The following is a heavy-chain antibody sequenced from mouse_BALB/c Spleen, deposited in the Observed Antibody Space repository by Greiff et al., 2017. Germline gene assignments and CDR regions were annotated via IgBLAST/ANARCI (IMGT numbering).Heavy chain of an antibody. Sequence: EVQGVESGGGLVQPGESLKLSCESNEYEFPSHDMSWVRKTPEKRLELVAAINSDGGSTYYPDSVKGRFTISRDNARNILYLQMSSLRSEDTAMYYCARYYGSSYYFDYWGQGTTLTVSS. CDR2: INSDGGST. V-gene: IGHV5-2*01. CDR1: EYEFPSHD. J-gene: IGHJ2*01. CDR3: ARYYGSSYYFDY. D-gene: IGHD1-1*01.